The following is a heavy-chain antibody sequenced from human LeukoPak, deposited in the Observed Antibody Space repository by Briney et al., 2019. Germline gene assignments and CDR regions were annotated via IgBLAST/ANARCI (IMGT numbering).Heavy chain of an antibody. J-gene: IGHJ4*02. CDR3: ARDSSGSCDY. CDR2: IWYEGSKN. CDR1: GFTFSSYA. V-gene: IGHV3-33*01. D-gene: IGHD1-26*01. Sequence: GGSLRLSCAASGFTFSSYAMHWVRQAPGKGLEWVAIIWYEGSKNYYGDSVKGRFTISRDNSKNTLCLQMNSLRAEDTAVYYCARDSSGSCDYWGQGTLVTVSS.